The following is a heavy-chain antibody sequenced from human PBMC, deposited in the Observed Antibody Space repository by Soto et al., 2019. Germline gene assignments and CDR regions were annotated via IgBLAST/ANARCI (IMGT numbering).Heavy chain of an antibody. CDR2: IDWDDDK. Sequence: SGPTLVNPTQTLTLTCTFSGFSLSTSGMCVSWIRQPSGKALEWLARIDWDDDKYYSTSLKTRLTISKDTSKNQVVLTMTNMDPVDTATYYCARTNPYSSSWPQGFDPWGQGTLVTVS. CDR3: ARTNPYSSSWPQGFDP. CDR1: GFSLSTSGMC. D-gene: IGHD6-13*01. J-gene: IGHJ5*02. V-gene: IGHV2-70*11.